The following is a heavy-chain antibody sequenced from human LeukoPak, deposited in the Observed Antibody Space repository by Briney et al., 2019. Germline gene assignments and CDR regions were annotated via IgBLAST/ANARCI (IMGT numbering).Heavy chain of an antibody. D-gene: IGHD6-13*01. CDR2: ISGSGGST. V-gene: IGHV3-23*01. J-gene: IGHJ4*02. CDR3: AKVGHSSSWYLKYYFDY. Sequence: GGSLRLSCAASGFTFSSYAMSWVRQAPGKGLEGVSAISGSGGSTYYADSVKGRFTISRDNSKNTPYLQMNSLRAEDTAVYYCAKVGHSSSWYLKYYFDYWGQGTLVTVSS. CDR1: GFTFSSYA.